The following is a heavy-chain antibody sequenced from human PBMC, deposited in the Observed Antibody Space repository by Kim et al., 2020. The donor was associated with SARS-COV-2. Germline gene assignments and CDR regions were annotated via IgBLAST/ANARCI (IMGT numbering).Heavy chain of an antibody. Sequence: SVKVSCKASGGTFSSYAISWVRQAPGQGLEWMGRIIPILGIANYAQKFQGRVTITADKSTSTAYMELSSLRSEDTAVYCCARDAADYGDYGFQYYYYGMDVWGQGTTVTVSS. D-gene: IGHD4-17*01. CDR1: GGTFSSYA. CDR3: ARDAADYGDYGFQYYYYGMDV. CDR2: IIPILGIA. V-gene: IGHV1-69*04. J-gene: IGHJ6*02.